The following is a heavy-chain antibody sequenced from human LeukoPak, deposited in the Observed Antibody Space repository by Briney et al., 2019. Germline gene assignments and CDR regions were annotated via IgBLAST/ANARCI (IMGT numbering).Heavy chain of an antibody. CDR3: ARGLSSSSLYYFDY. V-gene: IGHV4-34*01. D-gene: IGHD6-6*01. CDR2: INHSGST. J-gene: IGHJ4*02. Sequence: SETLSLTGAVYGGSFSGYYWSWIRQPPGKGLEWIGEINHSGSTNYNPSLKSRVTISVDTSKNQFSLKLSSVTAADTAVYYCARGLSSSSLYYFDYWGQGTLVTVSS. CDR1: GGSFSGYY.